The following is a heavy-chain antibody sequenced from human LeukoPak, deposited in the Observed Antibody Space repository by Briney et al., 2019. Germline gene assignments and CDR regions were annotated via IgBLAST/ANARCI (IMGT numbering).Heavy chain of an antibody. D-gene: IGHD1-1*01. CDR1: GGSISSSSYY. V-gene: IGHV4-39*01. CDR2: IYYSGST. Sequence: PSETLSPTCTVSGGSISSSSYYWGWIRQPPGKGLEWIGSIYYSGSTYYNPSLKSRVTISVDTSKNQFSLKLSSVTAADTAVYYCATTNWNDVYSVGGIVYWGQGTLVTVSS. CDR3: ATTNWNDVYSVGGIVY. J-gene: IGHJ4*02.